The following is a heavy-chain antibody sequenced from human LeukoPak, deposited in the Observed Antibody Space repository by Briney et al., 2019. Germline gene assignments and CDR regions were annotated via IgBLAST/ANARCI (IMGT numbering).Heavy chain of an antibody. D-gene: IGHD6-19*01. Sequence: GGSLRLSCAASGFTFSDYYMTWIRQAPGKGLEWVSYISSSGSTIYYADSVKGRFTISRDNAKNSLYLQMNSLRAEDAAAYYCASRYSSGWYLSWGQGTLVTVSS. J-gene: IGHJ4*02. CDR3: ASRYSSGWYLS. CDR1: GFTFSDYY. CDR2: ISSSGSTI. V-gene: IGHV3-11*01.